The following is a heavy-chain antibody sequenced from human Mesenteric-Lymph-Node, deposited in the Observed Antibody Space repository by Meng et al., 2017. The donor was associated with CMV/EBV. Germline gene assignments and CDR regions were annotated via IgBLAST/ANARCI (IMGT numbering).Heavy chain of an antibody. CDR2: IYYSGST. CDR1: GGSISSSSYY. Sequence: VSGGSISSSSYYWGWIRQPPGKGLEWIGSIYYSGSTSYNPSLKSRVTISVDTSKNQFSLKLSSVTAADTAVYYCASQYSSSSNWFDPWGQGTLVTVSS. V-gene: IGHV4-39*07. CDR3: ASQYSSSSNWFDP. D-gene: IGHD6-13*01. J-gene: IGHJ5*02.